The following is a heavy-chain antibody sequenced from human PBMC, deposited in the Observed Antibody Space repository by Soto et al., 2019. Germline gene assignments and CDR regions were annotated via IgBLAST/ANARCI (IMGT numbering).Heavy chain of an antibody. Sequence: DTLSLTCAVYGGSFSGYYWSWIRQPPGKGLEWIGEINHSGSTNYNPSLKSRVTISVDTSKNQFSLKLSSVTAADTAVYYCARNPRYYYDSKSLGYYYGMDVWGQGTTVTVSS. V-gene: IGHV4-34*01. CDR1: GGSFSGYY. D-gene: IGHD3-22*01. CDR3: ARNPRYYYDSKSLGYYYGMDV. J-gene: IGHJ6*02. CDR2: INHSGST.